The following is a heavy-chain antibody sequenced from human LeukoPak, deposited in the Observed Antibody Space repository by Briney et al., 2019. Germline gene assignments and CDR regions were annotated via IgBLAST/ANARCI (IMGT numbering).Heavy chain of an antibody. CDR2: IYHSGTT. D-gene: IGHD6-19*01. CDR1: GASISTNSYY. V-gene: IGHV4-39*07. CDR3: TREHGWYYFDY. Sequence: PSETLSLTCTVSGASISTNSYYWGWIRQPPGKGLEWIGEIYHSGTTNYNPSLKSRVTISVDKSKNQFSLRLSSVTAADTAVYHCTREHGWYYFDYWGQGTLVTVSS. J-gene: IGHJ4*02.